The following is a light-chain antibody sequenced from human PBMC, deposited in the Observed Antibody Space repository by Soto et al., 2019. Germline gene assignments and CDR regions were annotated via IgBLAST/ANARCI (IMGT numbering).Light chain of an antibody. J-gene: IGLJ2*01. V-gene: IGLV1-44*01. CDR3: STWDDSLRGLV. Sequence: QSVLTQPPSASGAPGQGIRISCSGSSSNIGGNSVSWYRQVPGTAPKLLIFSNHQRPSGVPNRFSGSKSGTSASLAISGLQSEGEADYYCSTWDDSLRGLVFGGGTKVTVL. CDR1: SSNIGGNS. CDR2: SNH.